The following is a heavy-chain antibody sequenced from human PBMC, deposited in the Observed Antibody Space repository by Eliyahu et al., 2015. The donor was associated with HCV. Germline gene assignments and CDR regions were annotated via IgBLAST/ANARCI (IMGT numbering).Heavy chain of an antibody. CDR2: ISSSSSYI. D-gene: IGHD5-12*01. Sequence: EVQLVESGGGLVKPGGSLRLSCAXSGFTFSXYSMNWVRQAPGKGLEWVSSISSSSSYIYYADSVKGRFTISRDNAKNSLYLQMNSLRAEDTAVYYCARVYWGYADRTKSQSFDYWGQGTLVTVSS. V-gene: IGHV3-21*01. CDR3: ARVYWGYADRTKSQSFDY. CDR1: GFTFSXYS. J-gene: IGHJ4*02.